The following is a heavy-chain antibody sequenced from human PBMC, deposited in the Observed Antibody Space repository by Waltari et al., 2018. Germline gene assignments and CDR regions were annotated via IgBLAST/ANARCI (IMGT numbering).Heavy chain of an antibody. J-gene: IGHJ4*02. CDR2: INPKNGDT. CDR1: GITFSAYH. Sequence: QVQLVQSGTEVKKPGASVRVSCQASGITFSAYHLPWVRQTPGQGFEWMGWINPKNGDTSYAQNFLGRVTMTRDTSINTAYMDLSGLRSDDAAVFYCARDPGPIVGAPDFWGQGTLVTVSS. V-gene: IGHV1-2*02. D-gene: IGHD1-26*01. CDR3: ARDPGPIVGAPDF.